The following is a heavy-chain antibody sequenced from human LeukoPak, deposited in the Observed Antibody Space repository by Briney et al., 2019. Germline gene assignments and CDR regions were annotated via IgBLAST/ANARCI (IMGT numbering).Heavy chain of an antibody. D-gene: IGHD1-26*01. CDR1: GGTFSRYA. CDR2: IILIFGTA. Sequence: SVKVSCKASGGTFSRYAISWVRQAPGQGLEWMGGIILIFGTANYAQKFQGRVTITADKSTSTAYMELSSLRSDDTAVYYCARDPSTIQGAFDIWGQGTMVTVSS. CDR3: ARDPSTIQGAFDI. V-gene: IGHV1-69*06. J-gene: IGHJ3*02.